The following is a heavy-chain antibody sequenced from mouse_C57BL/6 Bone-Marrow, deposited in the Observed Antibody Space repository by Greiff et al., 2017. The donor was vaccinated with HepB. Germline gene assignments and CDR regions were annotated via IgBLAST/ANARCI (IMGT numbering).Heavy chain of an antibody. V-gene: IGHV1-52*01. J-gene: IGHJ3*01. CDR2: IDTSDSDT. CDR1: GYTFTSYW. Sequence: QVQLQQPGPELVRPGSSVKLSCTASGYTFTSYWMHWVKQRPIQGLEWIGNIDTSDSDTHYTQKFKDKDTLTVDKSSSTAYMQHSSLTSEDSAVYYCARRSNYVCPWVAYWGQGTLVTVSA. D-gene: IGHD2-5*01. CDR3: ARRSNYVCPWVAY.